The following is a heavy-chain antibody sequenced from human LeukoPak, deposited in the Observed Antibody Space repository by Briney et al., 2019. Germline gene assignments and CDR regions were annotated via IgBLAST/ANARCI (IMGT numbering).Heavy chain of an antibody. D-gene: IGHD4-11*01. CDR2: IWSDGTNR. CDR1: GFIFSHHG. Sequence: GSLRLSCAASGFIFSHHGMHWVRQAPGKGLEWVAVIWSDGTNRFYADSVKGRFTISRDNSQKTVFLQMNSLRVNDTAMYFCARDAQRGFDYSNSLKYWGHGTLVAVSS. CDR3: ARDAQRGFDYSNSLKY. J-gene: IGHJ4*01. V-gene: IGHV3-33*01.